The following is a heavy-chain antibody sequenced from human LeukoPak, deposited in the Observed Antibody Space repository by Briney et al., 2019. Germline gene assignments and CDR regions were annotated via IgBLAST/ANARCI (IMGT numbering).Heavy chain of an antibody. Sequence: GESLKISCEGSGYSFTNYWIDWVRQMPGKGLEWMGIIYPGDSETRYSPSFQGQVTMSADRSISTAYLQWSSLKASDTAMYYCARQYYYGSGSYVYYYYMDVWGKGTTVTVSS. CDR2: IYPGDSET. CDR1: GYSFTNYW. J-gene: IGHJ6*03. CDR3: ARQYYYGSGSYVYYYYMDV. V-gene: IGHV5-51*01. D-gene: IGHD3-10*01.